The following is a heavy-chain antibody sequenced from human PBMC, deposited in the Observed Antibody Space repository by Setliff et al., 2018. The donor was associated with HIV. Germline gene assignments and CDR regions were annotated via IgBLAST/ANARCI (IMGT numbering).Heavy chain of an antibody. CDR1: GDTFNTYS. V-gene: IGHV1-69*13. D-gene: IGHD6-19*01. J-gene: IGHJ6*02. CDR2: IIPMLRAT. Sequence: ASVKVSCKTSGDTFNTYSISWVRQAPGQGLEWMGGIIPMLRATKDAQRFQGRVTITADESTSTAYMELSSLRSEDTAFYYCAREKTFQDTSGWPYSYHYYGMDVWGQGTTVTVSS. CDR3: AREKTFQDTSGWPYSYHYYGMDV.